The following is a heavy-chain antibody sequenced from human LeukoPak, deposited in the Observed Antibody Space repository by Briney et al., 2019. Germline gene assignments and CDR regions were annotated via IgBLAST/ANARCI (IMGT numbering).Heavy chain of an antibody. CDR1: AFSLSAYN. J-gene: IGHJ4*02. D-gene: IGHD1-26*01. CDR2: ISYAGTYI. Sequence: GGSLRLSCAASAFSLSAYNMNWVRQAPGKGLEWVSSISYAGTYIYYADSVKGRFTISRDNAQNSLYLQMNSLRAEDTAIYYCVRDRGTYRPIDYWGQGTLVTVSS. V-gene: IGHV3-21*04. CDR3: VRDRGTYRPIDY.